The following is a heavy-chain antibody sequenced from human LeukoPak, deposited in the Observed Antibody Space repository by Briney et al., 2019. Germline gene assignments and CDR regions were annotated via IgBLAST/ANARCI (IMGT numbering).Heavy chain of an antibody. CDR1: GGSISSYY. J-gene: IGHJ6*02. D-gene: IGHD3-3*01. CDR2: IYYSGST. V-gene: IGHV4-59*08. Sequence: PSETLSLTCTVSGGSISSYYWSWIRQPPGKGLEWIGYIYYSGSTNYNPSLKSRVTISVDTSKNQFSLKLSSVTAADTAVYYCARNMGRYDFWSGSPAYYYYGMDVWGQGTTVTVSS. CDR3: ARNMGRYDFWSGSPAYYYYGMDV.